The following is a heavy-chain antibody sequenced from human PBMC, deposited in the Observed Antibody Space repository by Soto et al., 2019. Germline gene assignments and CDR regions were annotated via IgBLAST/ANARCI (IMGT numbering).Heavy chain of an antibody. D-gene: IGHD5-18*01. CDR1: GYTFTNYD. CDR2: ISASKGNT. J-gene: IGHJ4*02. V-gene: IGHV1-18*01. CDR3: ARDLYVGYYYGPLDY. Sequence: ASVNVSCKASGYTFTNYDISWVRQAPGQGLEWMGWISASKGNTNYAQKLQDRVTLTTDTSTSTAYMELRSLRSDDTAVYYCARDLYVGYYYGPLDYWGQGTLVTVSS.